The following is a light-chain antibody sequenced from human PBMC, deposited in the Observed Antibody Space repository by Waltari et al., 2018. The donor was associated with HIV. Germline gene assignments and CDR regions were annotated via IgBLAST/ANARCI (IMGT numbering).Light chain of an antibody. J-gene: IGLJ1*01. V-gene: IGLV2-14*01. CDR1: SSDVGGYNY. Sequence: QSALTQPASVSGSPGQSITISCPGTSSDVGGYNYVSWYQQHPGKAPKLIIYEVSNRPSGVSNRFSGSKSGNTASLTISGLQADDEAHYYCSSYTSSTTYVFGTGTKVTVL. CDR3: SSYTSSTTYV. CDR2: EVS.